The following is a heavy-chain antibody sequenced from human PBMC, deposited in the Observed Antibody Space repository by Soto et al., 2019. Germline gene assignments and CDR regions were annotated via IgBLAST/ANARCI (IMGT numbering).Heavy chain of an antibody. CDR1: GGSFSGYY. V-gene: IGHV4-34*01. D-gene: IGHD3-9*01. Sequence: PSETLSLTCAVYGGSFSGYYWSWIRQPPGKGLEWIGEINHSGSTNYNPSLKSRVTISVDTSKNQFSLKLSSVTAADTAVYYCARTIFPTSNWFDPWGQGTLVTVSS. CDR2: INHSGST. J-gene: IGHJ5*02. CDR3: ARTIFPTSNWFDP.